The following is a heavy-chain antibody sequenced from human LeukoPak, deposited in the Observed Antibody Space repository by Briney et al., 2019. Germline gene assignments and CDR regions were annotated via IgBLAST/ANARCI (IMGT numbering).Heavy chain of an antibody. CDR1: GFTFDDYN. D-gene: IGHD5-12*01. V-gene: IGHV3-43*01. J-gene: IGHJ6*03. CDR3: AKDKWLRGYYYYYMDV. Sequence: GGSLRLSCAASGFTFDDYNMHWVRQAPGKGLEWVSLITWNGDSTYYADSVEGRFTISRDNSKNSLYLQMNSLRTEDTALYYCAKDKWLRGYYYYYMDVWGKGTTVTVSS. CDR2: ITWNGDST.